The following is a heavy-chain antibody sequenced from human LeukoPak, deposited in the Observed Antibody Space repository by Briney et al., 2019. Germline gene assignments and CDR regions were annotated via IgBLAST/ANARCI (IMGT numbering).Heavy chain of an antibody. J-gene: IGHJ3*02. CDR1: GYSMSSGYY. V-gene: IGHV4-38-2*01. D-gene: IGHD3-3*01. CDR3: ARASYDFWSGYYLHDAFDI. Sequence: PSQTLALTCAVSGYSMSSGYYWGWIRQPPGKGLEGSGSIYHSGSTYYNPSLNSRVTVSVDTSKNQFSLKLGSVPAADTAVYYCARASYDFWSGYYLHDAFDIWGQGTMVTVSS. CDR2: IYHSGST.